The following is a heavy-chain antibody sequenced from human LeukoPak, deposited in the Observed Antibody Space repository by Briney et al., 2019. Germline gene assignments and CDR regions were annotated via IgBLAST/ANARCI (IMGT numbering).Heavy chain of an antibody. D-gene: IGHD6-13*01. V-gene: IGHV4-34*01. J-gene: IGHJ4*02. CDR3: ARGNSWDYSSREDY. Sequence: SETLSLTCAVYGGSFSGYYWGWIRQPPAKGLEWIGEINHSGSTNYNPSLKSRVTISVDTSKNQFSLKLSAVTAADTAVYYCARGNSWDYSSREDYWDQGTLVTAS. CDR2: INHSGST. CDR1: GGSFSGYY.